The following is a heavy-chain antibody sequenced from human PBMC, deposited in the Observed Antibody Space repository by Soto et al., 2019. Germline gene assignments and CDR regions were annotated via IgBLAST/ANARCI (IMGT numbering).Heavy chain of an antibody. V-gene: IGHV3-30-3*01. J-gene: IGHJ6*02. CDR3: ARDLADFFRSYYYYGMDV. Sequence: GGSPRLSCAASGFTFSSYAMHWVRQAPGKGLEWVAVISYDGSNKYYADSVKGRFTISRDNSKNTLYLQMNSLRAEDTAVYYCARDLADFFRSYYYYGMDVWGQGTTVTVSS. CDR2: ISYDGSNK. CDR1: GFTFSSYA.